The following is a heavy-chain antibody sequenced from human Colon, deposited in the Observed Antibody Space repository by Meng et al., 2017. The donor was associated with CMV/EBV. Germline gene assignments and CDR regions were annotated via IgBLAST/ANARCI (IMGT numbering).Heavy chain of an antibody. CDR2: IRGSGATT. D-gene: IGHD3-10*01. V-gene: IGHV3-23*01. CDR1: GFTFSDYG. CDR3: AKMSGGGSQSLYFYFYGIDV. Sequence: GGSLRLSCAASGFTFSDYGMTWVRQAPGKGLEWVSGIRGSGATTYYADSVKGRFTISRDNSKNTLYRQMNSLRAEDTAVYHCAKMSGGGSQSLYFYFYGIDVWGQGTPVTVSS. J-gene: IGHJ6*02.